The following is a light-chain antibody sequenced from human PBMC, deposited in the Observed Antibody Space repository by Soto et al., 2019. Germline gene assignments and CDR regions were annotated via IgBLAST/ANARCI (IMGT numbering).Light chain of an antibody. Sequence: EIVLTQSPATLSLSPWERATLSCRASQSVSSYLAWYQQKPGQAPRLLIYDASNRATGIPARFSGGGSGTDFTLTISSLEPEDFAVYYCQQRSNWPPLFTFGPGTKVDIK. CDR3: QQRSNWPPLFT. CDR1: QSVSSY. J-gene: IGKJ3*01. V-gene: IGKV3-11*01. CDR2: DAS.